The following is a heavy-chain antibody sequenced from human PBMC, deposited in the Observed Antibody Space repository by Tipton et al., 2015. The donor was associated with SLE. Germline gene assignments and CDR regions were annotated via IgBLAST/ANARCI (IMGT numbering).Heavy chain of an antibody. Sequence: TLSLTCAVYGGSFSGHYWSWIRQPPGKGLEWIGEINHSGSTNYNPSLKSRVTISVDTSKNQFSLKLSSVTAADTAVYYCARGDGIAAAGLRGRYFDLWGRGTLVTVSS. D-gene: IGHD6-13*01. CDR1: GGSFSGHY. V-gene: IGHV4-34*01. J-gene: IGHJ2*01. CDR3: ARGDGIAAAGLRGRYFDL. CDR2: INHSGST.